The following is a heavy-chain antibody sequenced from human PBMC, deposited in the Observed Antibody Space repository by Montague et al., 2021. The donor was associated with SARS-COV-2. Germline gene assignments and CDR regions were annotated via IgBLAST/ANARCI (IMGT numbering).Heavy chain of an antibody. D-gene: IGHD5-12*01. CDR3: ARVEFDGGYDSVPLDV. Sequence: TLSLTCTLSGGSISSGGYYWSWIRQHPGKGLEWIGYIYYSGSTYYNPSLKSRVTISVDTSKNQFSLKLSSVTAADTAVYYCARVEFDGGYDSVPLDVWGQGTTVTVSS. CDR2: IYYSGST. CDR1: GGSISSGGYY. V-gene: IGHV4-31*03. J-gene: IGHJ6*02.